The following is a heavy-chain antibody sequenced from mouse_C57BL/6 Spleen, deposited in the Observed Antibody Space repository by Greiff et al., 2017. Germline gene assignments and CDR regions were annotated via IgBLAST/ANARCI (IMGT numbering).Heavy chain of an antibody. Sequence: VQLQQSGAELVRPGASVTLSCKASGYTFTDYEMHWVKQTPVHGLEWIGAIDPETGGTAYNQKFKGKAILTADKSSSTAYMELRSLTSEDSAVYYCTRWGGNYAMDYWGQGTSVTVSS. V-gene: IGHV1-15*01. CDR2: IDPETGGT. CDR3: TRWGGNYAMDY. CDR1: GYTFTDYE. J-gene: IGHJ4*01.